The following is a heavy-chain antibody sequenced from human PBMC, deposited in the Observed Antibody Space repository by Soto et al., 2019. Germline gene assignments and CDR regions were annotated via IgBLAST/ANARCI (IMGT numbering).Heavy chain of an antibody. J-gene: IGHJ3*02. CDR1: GFSLSTSGMR. CDR2: IDWDDDK. V-gene: IGHV2-70*04. D-gene: IGHD3-3*02. CDR3: ARTFPLSAFDI. Sequence: SGPTLVNPTQTLTLTCTFSGFSLSTSGMRVSWIRQPPGKALEWLARIDWDDDKFYRTSLKTRLTISKDTSKNQVVLTMTNMEPVDTATYYCARTFPLSAFDIWGQGTMVTVSS.